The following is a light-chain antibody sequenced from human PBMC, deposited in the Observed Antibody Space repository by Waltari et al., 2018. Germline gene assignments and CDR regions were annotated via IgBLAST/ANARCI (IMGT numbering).Light chain of an antibody. CDR1: QDIGTW. J-gene: IGKJ2*03. V-gene: IGKV1-12*01. Sequence: DIQMTQSPSSLSASVGDRVTIPCRASQDIGTWLAWYQQKPGKAPKLLIYRASSLQSGVPSRFSGSGSGTDFTLTIISLQPEDLATYYCQLYDGAPPYSFGQGTKVEIK. CDR3: QLYDGAPPYS. CDR2: RAS.